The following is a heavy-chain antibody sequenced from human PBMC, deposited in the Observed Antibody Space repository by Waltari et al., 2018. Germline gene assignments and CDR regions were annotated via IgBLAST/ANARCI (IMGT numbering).Heavy chain of an antibody. Sequence: EVQLVESGGNLIQPGGSLSLSFAVSGFTVRSNFLTRVRRAQGMGLGWLSIIGGGGKSDKAGSGKGRFTISKDNYKNMVYLEMSSRRAENTALYCCAKQSPSYTRGWYPLESWGPGTLVTVSS. CDR3: AKQSPSYTRGWYPLES. CDR2: IGGGGKS. D-gene: IGHD6-19*01. J-gene: IGHJ4*02. CDR1: GFTVRSNF. V-gene: IGHV3-53*01.